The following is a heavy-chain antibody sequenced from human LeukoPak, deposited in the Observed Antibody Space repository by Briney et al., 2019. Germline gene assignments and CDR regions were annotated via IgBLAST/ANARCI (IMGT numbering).Heavy chain of an antibody. J-gene: IGHJ3*02. CDR3: AKPITVSGATDGFDI. V-gene: IGHV3-7*01. CDR1: GFTFSSYW. D-gene: IGHD3-3*01. Sequence: PGGSLGLSCAASGFTFSSYWMNWVRQAPGKGLEWVANIKQDGNEKYYVGSVKGRFTISRDNAKNSLYLQMNSLRVEDTAVYYCAKPITVSGATDGFDIWGQGTMVTVSS. CDR2: IKQDGNEK.